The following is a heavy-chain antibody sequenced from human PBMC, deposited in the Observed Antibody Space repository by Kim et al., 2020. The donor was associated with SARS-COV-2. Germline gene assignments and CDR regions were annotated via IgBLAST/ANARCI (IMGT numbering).Heavy chain of an antibody. CDR1: GFTFSSYS. J-gene: IGHJ6*02. V-gene: IGHV3-21*04. D-gene: IGHD3-9*01. CDR2: ISSSSSYI. CDR3: ARESGVGYFDWLIAGGMDV. Sequence: GGSLRLSCAASGFTFSSYSMNWVRQAPGKGLEWVSSISSSSSYIHYADSVKGRFTISRDNAKNSLYLQMNSLRAEDTAVYYCARESGVGYFDWLIAGGMDVWGRGTTVTVSS.